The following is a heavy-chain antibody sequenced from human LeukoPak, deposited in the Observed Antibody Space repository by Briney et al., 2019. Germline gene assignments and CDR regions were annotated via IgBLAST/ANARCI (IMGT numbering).Heavy chain of an antibody. D-gene: IGHD2-8*02. J-gene: IGHJ3*02. CDR2: IYYSVST. V-gene: IGHV4-59*01. Sequence: SETLSLTCTVSGGSISSYYWSWIRQPPGKGLEWIGYIYYSVSTSYNPSLQSRVTISVDTSKNQFSLKLSSVTAADTAVYYCARLGGTGPLAAFDIWGQGTMVTVSS. CDR1: GGSISSYY. CDR3: ARLGGTGPLAAFDI.